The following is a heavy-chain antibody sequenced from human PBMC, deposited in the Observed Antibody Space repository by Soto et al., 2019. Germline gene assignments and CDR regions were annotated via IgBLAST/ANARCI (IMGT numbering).Heavy chain of an antibody. CDR3: ARDNILGILYGGMDV. Sequence: SETLSLTCTVAGGSISSGDYDWSWILQPPGKGVEWIGDIYYSGSTYYNPSLKSRVTISVDTSKNQFSLKLSSVTAADTAVYYCARDNILGILYGGMDVWGQGTTVTVSS. J-gene: IGHJ6*02. V-gene: IGHV4-30-4*01. CDR1: GGSISSGDYD. D-gene: IGHD3-3*01. CDR2: IYYSGST.